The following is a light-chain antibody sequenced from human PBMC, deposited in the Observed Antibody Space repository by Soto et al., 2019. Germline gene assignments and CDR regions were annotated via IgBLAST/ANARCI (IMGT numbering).Light chain of an antibody. J-gene: IGKJ5*01. CDR3: QHYQSGHPIT. Sequence: EIVLTQSPGTLSLSPGERATLSCRASQSVSNNYLAWHQQKPGQAPRLLISGASSRATGIPDRFTGSGSETSFTLTISRLEPEDFALYYCQHYQSGHPITFGQGTRLEIK. V-gene: IGKV3-20*01. CDR2: GAS. CDR1: QSVSNNY.